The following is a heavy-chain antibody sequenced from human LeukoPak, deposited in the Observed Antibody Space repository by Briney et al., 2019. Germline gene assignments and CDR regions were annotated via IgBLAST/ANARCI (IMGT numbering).Heavy chain of an antibody. D-gene: IGHD6-13*01. CDR2: IYYSGST. CDR1: GGSISSYY. CDR3: ARIAAAGPIDY. Sequence: PSETLSLTCTVSGGSISSYYWSWIRQPPGKGLEWIGYIYYSGSTNYNPSLKSRATISVDTSKNQFSLKLSSVTAADTAVYYCARIAAAGPIDYWGQGTLVTVSS. V-gene: IGHV4-59*01. J-gene: IGHJ4*02.